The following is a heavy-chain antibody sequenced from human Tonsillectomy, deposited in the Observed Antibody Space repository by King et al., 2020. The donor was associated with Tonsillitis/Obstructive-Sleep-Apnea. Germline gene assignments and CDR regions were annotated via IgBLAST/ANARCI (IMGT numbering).Heavy chain of an antibody. J-gene: IGHJ6*03. D-gene: IGHD2-2*01. CDR2: IYYSGST. Sequence: LQLQESGPGLVKPSETLSLTCTVSGGSISSSSYYWGWIRQPPGKGLEWIGSIYYSGSTYYNPSLKSRVTISVDTSKNQFSLTLSSVTAADTAVYYCGIVVVPAANYYYYMDVWGKGTTVTVSS. CDR3: GIVVVPAANYYYYMDV. CDR1: GGSISSSSYY. V-gene: IGHV4-39*01.